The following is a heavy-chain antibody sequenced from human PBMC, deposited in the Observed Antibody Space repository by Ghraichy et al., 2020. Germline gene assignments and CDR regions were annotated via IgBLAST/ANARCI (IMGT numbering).Heavy chain of an antibody. D-gene: IGHD3-3*01. J-gene: IGHJ4*03. CDR1: GGSVTSGDYY. CDR3: VGLRFLEWVPTSTLNY. CDR2: ISYKDNT. Sequence: SETLSLTCTVSGGSVTSGDYYWSWIRQPPGKGLEWNGCISYKDNTKYNPSLKSRVTISRDTTKNQFSLNLSSVTTADTATYYCVGLRFLEWVPTSTLNYWGRGTLVTVSS. V-gene: IGHV4-61*08.